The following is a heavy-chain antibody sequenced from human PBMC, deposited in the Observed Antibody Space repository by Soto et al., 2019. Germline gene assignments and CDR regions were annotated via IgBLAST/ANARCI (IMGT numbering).Heavy chain of an antibody. D-gene: IGHD6-19*01. J-gene: IGHJ1*01. CDR2: IYYGGST. Sequence: PSETLSLTCTVSGGSIISSSYYWGWIRQPPGKGLEWIGSIYYGGSTYYNPSLKSRVPISVDTSKNQFSLKLSSVTAADTAVYYCARQLRRQWPAEYFQHWGQGTLVTVSS. V-gene: IGHV4-39*01. CDR1: GGSIISSSYY. CDR3: ARQLRRQWPAEYFQH.